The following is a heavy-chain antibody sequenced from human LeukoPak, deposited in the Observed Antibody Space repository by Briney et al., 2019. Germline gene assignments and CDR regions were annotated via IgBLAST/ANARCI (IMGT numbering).Heavy chain of an antibody. V-gene: IGHV3-7*01. J-gene: IGHJ4*02. CDR1: GFTFSSYW. D-gene: IGHD5-12*01. CDR3: AREAQLSGPAIDY. Sequence: GGSLRLSCAASGFTFSSYWMSWVRQAPGKGLEWVANIKQDGSEKYYVDSVKGRFTISRDNAKNSLYLQMYSLRAEDMAVYYCAREAQLSGPAIDYWGQGTLVTVSS. CDR2: IKQDGSEK.